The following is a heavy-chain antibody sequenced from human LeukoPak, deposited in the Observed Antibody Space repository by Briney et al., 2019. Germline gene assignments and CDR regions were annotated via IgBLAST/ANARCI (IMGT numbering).Heavy chain of an antibody. CDR3: AKDDAWLRFGE. CDR1: GFTFSNHG. CDR2: ISPSGDIT. D-gene: IGHD3-10*01. J-gene: IGHJ4*02. V-gene: IGHV3-23*01. Sequence: GGTLRLSCAASGFTFSNHGINWVRQAPGKGLEWVSGISPSGDITYYADSVKGRFTISRDNSKNTLYLEVISLTAEDTAVYYCAKDDAWLRFGEWSQGTLVTVSS.